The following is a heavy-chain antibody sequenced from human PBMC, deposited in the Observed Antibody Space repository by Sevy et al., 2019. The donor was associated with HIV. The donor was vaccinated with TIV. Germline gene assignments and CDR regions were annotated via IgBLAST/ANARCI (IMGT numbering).Heavy chain of an antibody. Sequence: GGSLRLSCAASGFPFGSYSMHWVRHAAGKGLEWVAVISYDGDNKLYADSVKGCFNISRDNSKRTLYLVMNSLRTYDTAVYFCARDPADYPSYYYLYGLDAWGQGTTVTVSS. V-gene: IGHV3-30*04. J-gene: IGHJ6*02. CDR1: GFPFGSYS. CDR2: ISYDGDNK. CDR3: ARDPADYPSYYYLYGLDA. D-gene: IGHD4-17*01.